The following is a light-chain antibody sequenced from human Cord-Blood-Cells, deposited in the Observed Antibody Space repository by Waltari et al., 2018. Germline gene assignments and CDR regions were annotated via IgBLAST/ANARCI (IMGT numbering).Light chain of an antibody. CDR2: DAS. J-gene: IGKJ2*01. CDR1: QRISRW. CDR3: QQYNSYSVYT. Sequence: DIPMTQSPSTLSASVGDRVTITWRARQRISRWLAWYQQKPGKAPKLLIYDASSLESGVPSRFSGSGSGTEFTLTISSLQPDDFATYYCQQYNSYSVYTFGQGTKLEIK. V-gene: IGKV1-5*01.